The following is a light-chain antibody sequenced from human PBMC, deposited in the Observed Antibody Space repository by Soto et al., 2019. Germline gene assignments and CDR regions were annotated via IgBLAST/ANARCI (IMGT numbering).Light chain of an antibody. CDR3: QQRNYWQVT. Sequence: EIVLTQSPVTLSLSPGQRATLSCRASQTIDGYLAWYQQKPGQAPRLLIYDVSNRATGIPARFSGSGSGTDLTLNISSLEPEDGAIYDGQQRNYWQVTFGQGTRLEIK. J-gene: IGKJ5*01. V-gene: IGKV3-11*01. CDR1: QTIDGY. CDR2: DVS.